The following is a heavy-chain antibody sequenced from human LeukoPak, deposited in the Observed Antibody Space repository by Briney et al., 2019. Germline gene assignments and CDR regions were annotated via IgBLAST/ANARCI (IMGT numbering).Heavy chain of an antibody. Sequence: GGSLRLSCAASGFTFRSHWMHWVRQAPGKGLVWVSRIDTDGSSTNYADSVKGRFTISRDNAKNTLYLQMNSLRAEDTAVYYCVKAGDYVGNSGYFHHWGQGTLVTVSS. D-gene: IGHD4-23*01. CDR2: IDTDGSST. V-gene: IGHV3-74*01. CDR3: VKAGDYVGNSGYFHH. CDR1: GFTFRSHW. J-gene: IGHJ1*01.